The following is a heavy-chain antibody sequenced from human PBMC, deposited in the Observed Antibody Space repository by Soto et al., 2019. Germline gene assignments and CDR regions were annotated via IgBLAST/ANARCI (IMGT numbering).Heavy chain of an antibody. CDR3: ARDRRVVGATNGHNWFDP. D-gene: IGHD1-26*01. CDR1: DGSSSSGSYY. Sequence: SQTMSHTCTVSDGSSSSGSYYWSWNRQPPGKGLEWIGYIYYSGSTNYNPSLKSRVTISVDTSKNQFSLKLSSVTAADTAVYYCARDRRVVGATNGHNWFDPWGQGTLVTVSS. CDR2: IYYSGST. J-gene: IGHJ5*02. V-gene: IGHV4-61*01.